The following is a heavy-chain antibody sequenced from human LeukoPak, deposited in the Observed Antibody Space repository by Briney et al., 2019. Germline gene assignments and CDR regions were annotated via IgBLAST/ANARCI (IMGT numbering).Heavy chain of an antibody. CDR1: GYTFTGYY. CDR2: INPNSGGT. D-gene: IGHD2-15*01. CDR3: ARERLKLGRYCSGGSCYSDNNWFDP. V-gene: IGHV1-2*06. J-gene: IGHJ5*02. Sequence: ASVKISCKASGYTFTGYYMHWVRQAPGQGLEWMGRINPNSGGTNYAQKFQGRVTMTRDTSISTAYMELSRLRSDDTAVYYCARERLKLGRYCSGGSCYSDNNWFDPWGQGTLVNVSS.